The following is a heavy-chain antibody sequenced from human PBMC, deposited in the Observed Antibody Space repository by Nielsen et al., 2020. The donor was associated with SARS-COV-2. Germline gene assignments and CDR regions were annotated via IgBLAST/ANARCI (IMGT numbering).Heavy chain of an antibody. V-gene: IGHV3-53*01. Sequence: GGSLTLSCAASGFTVSSNYMSWVRQAPGKGLEWVSVIYSGGSTYYADSVKGRFTISRDNSKNTLYLQMNSLSAEATAVYYCARESMGPGVDYWGQGTLVTVSS. CDR1: GFTVSSNY. J-gene: IGHJ4*02. D-gene: IGHD1-26*01. CDR2: IYSGGST. CDR3: ARESMGPGVDY.